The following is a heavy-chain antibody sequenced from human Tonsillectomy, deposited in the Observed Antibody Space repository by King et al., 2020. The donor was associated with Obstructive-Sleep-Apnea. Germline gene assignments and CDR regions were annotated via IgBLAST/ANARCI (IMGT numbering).Heavy chain of an antibody. V-gene: IGHV4-59*08. D-gene: IGHD5-18*01. J-gene: IGHJ4*02. CDR2: IYYSGST. CDR1: GCSISSYY. Sequence: VQLQESGPGLVKPSETLSLTCTVSGCSISSYYWSWIRQPPGKGREWVGLIYYSGSTNYNPSLKRRVTISVDTSKNQFSLTLSSVTAADTAVYYCARQGIQLWFGIDYWGQGTLVTVSS. CDR3: ARQGIQLWFGIDY.